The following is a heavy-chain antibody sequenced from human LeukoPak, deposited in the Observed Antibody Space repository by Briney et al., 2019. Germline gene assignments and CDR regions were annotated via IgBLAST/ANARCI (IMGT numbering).Heavy chain of an antibody. D-gene: IGHD3-3*01. J-gene: IGHJ4*02. CDR2: ISSSGGST. V-gene: IGHV3-23*01. CDR3: AKDYYDIWSGFDY. CDR1: GFTCSNTA. Sequence: PGGSLRLSCAASGFTCSNTAMNWVRQAPGKGLEWVSTISSSGGSTYYADSVKGRFTISRDNSKNTLYLQMNSLRADDTAVYYCAKDYYDIWSGFDYWGQGTLVTVSS.